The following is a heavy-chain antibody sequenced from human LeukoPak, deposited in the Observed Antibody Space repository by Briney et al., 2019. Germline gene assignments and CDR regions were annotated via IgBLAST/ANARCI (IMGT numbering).Heavy chain of an antibody. J-gene: IGHJ4*02. Sequence: GGSLRLSCAASGFTFSSYSMNWVRQAPGKGLEWVLSISTSSGYKYYADSMKGRFTVSRDNAKNSLYLQMNSLRAEDTAVYFCAREGLAAAGHDYWGQGTLVTVSS. CDR2: ISTSSGYK. V-gene: IGHV3-21*01. D-gene: IGHD6-13*01. CDR3: AREGLAAAGHDY. CDR1: GFTFSSYS.